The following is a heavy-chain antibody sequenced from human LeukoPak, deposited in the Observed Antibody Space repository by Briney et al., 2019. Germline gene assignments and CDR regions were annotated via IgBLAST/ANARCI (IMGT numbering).Heavy chain of an antibody. Sequence: PSETLSLTCTVSGGSISRYYGSWIRQPPGKGREWIGYIYYSGSTNYNPSLKSRVTISVDTSKNQFSLKLSSVTAADTAVYYCARDTGVVIFDYWGQGTLVTVSS. J-gene: IGHJ4*02. CDR1: GGSISRYY. V-gene: IGHV4-59*01. D-gene: IGHD3-3*01. CDR3: ARDTGVVIFDY. CDR2: IYYSGST.